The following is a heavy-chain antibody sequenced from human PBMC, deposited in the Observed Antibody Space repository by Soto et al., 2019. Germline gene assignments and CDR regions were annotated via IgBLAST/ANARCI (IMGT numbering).Heavy chain of an antibody. CDR2: INWSSGRV. CDR3: SKDLSSDRWIGFDS. Sequence: GGSLRLSCAALGFSFDAYAMHWVRQRPGKGLEWASGINWSSGRVGYVDSVKGRFTISRDNAKKVLYLQLNSLRAEDTALYYCSKDLSSDRWIGFDSWGQGTLVTVSS. D-gene: IGHD2-2*03. CDR1: GFSFDAYA. V-gene: IGHV3-9*01. J-gene: IGHJ4*02.